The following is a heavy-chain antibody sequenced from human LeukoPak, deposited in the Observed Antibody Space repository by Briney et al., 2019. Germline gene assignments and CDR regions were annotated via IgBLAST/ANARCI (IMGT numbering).Heavy chain of an antibody. D-gene: IGHD6-13*01. Sequence: PSGGSLRLSCAASGFTFSSYWMHWVRQAPGKGLVWVSRINSDGSSTNYADSVKGRFTISRDNAMNTLYLQMNSLRAEDTAVYYCARESVAAAGTPYYYYYYGMDVWGQGTTVTVSS. CDR3: ARESVAAAGTPYYYYYYGMDV. V-gene: IGHV3-74*01. CDR1: GFTFSSYW. J-gene: IGHJ6*02. CDR2: INSDGSST.